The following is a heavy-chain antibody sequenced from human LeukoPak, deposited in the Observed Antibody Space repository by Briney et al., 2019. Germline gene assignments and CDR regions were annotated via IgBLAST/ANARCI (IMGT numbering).Heavy chain of an antibody. Sequence: PGGSLRLSCVASGFTVSGNHIFWVRQAPGKGLEGVSVLYSDRATYYADSVKGRFTISRDNLKNTVYLQMNSVRVDDTATYYCARDREGYKVNWFHPWGQGTLVAVSS. D-gene: IGHD5-24*01. CDR3: ARDREGYKVNWFHP. J-gene: IGHJ5*02. V-gene: IGHV3-66*01. CDR1: GFTVSGNH. CDR2: LYSDRAT.